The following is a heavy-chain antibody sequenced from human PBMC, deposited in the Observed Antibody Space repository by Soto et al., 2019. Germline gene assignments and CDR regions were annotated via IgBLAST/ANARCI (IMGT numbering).Heavy chain of an antibody. CDR3: ARIYKITATTYAFDI. V-gene: IGHV5-51*01. CDR1: GYSFTSYW. D-gene: IGHD1-7*01. Sequence: ESLKISCKGSGYSFTSYWIGWVRQMPGKGLEWMGIIYPGDSDTRYSPSFQGQVTISADKSISTAYLQWSSLKASDTAMYYCARIYKITATTYAFDIWGQGTMVTVSS. J-gene: IGHJ3*02. CDR2: IYPGDSDT.